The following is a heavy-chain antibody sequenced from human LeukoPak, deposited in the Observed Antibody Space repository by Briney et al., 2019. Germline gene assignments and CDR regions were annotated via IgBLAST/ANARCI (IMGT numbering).Heavy chain of an antibody. D-gene: IGHD4-23*01. CDR3: ARDYGGSSPFDY. J-gene: IGHJ4*02. V-gene: IGHV3-48*03. CDR1: GFTFSSYE. CDR2: ISSSDSTI. Sequence: GGSLRLSCAASGFTFSSYEMHWVRQPPGKGLEWVSYISSSDSTIYYADSVKGRFTISRDSAKNSLYLQMNSLRAEDTAVYYCARDYGGSSPFDYWGQGTLVTVSS.